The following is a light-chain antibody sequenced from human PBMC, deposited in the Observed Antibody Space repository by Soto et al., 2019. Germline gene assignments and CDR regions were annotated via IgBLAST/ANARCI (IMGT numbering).Light chain of an antibody. CDR3: QQYYNTPLT. CDR1: QSVLYSPNSRNH. CDR2: WAS. V-gene: IGKV4-1*01. Sequence: EMVMTHSPYSRAVSLGERFSIKXKSSQSVLYSPNSRNHLGWFQQKPGQPPKLRIYWASTREYGGPDRCSGSGSATDFTRTISGLQAEDVAVYYGQQYYNTPLTFGGGTKVDIK. J-gene: IGKJ4*01.